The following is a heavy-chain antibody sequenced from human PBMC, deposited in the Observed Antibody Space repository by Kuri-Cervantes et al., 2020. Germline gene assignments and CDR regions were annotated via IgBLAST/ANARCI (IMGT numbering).Heavy chain of an antibody. Sequence: SETLSLTCTVSGGSISSSSYYWGWIRQPPGKGLEWIGSIYYSGSTYYNPSLKSRVTISVDTSKNQFSLKLSSVTAADTAAYYCARQHPYYYDSSGYYRGDWFDPWGQGTLITVSS. CDR2: IYYSGST. D-gene: IGHD3-22*01. J-gene: IGHJ5*02. V-gene: IGHV4-39*01. CDR3: ARQHPYYYDSSGYYRGDWFDP. CDR1: GGSISSSSYY.